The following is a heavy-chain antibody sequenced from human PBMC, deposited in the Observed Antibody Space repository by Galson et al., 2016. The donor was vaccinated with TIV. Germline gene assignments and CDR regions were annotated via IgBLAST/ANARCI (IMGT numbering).Heavy chain of an antibody. V-gene: IGHV1-69*13. CDR3: AKDRNTAMDTYHYYYGMDV. D-gene: IGHD5-18*01. Sequence: SVKVSCKDSGDTFSSYPFNWVRQAPGQGREWVGGFIPLFGPANYAQKFQGRVTISADESTSTLYMEVRSLRSEDTAVYYCAKDRNTAMDTYHYYYGMDVWGQGTTVIGSS. J-gene: IGHJ6*02. CDR2: FIPLFGPA. CDR1: GDTFSSYP.